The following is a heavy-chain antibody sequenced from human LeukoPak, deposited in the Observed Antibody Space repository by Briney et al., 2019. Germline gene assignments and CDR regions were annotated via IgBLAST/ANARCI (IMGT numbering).Heavy chain of an antibody. V-gene: IGHV4-34*01. J-gene: IGHJ4*02. CDR1: GGSFSGYY. Sequence: PSDTLSLTCAVYGGSFSGYYWSWIRQPPGKGLEWIGEINHSGSTNYNPSLKSRVTISVDTSKNQFSLKLSSVTAADTAVYYCAGAHSSGYYPLDYWGQGTLVTVSS. D-gene: IGHD3-22*01. CDR3: AGAHSSGYYPLDY. CDR2: INHSGST.